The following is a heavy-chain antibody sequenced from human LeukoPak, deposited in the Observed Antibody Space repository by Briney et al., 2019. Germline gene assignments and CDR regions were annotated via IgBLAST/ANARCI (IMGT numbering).Heavy chain of an antibody. CDR2: IYPGDSDT. CDR3: ARRRYGDYGNMYYFDY. CDR1: GYSFSSYW. Sequence: GESLKISCKGSGYSFSSYWIGWVRQMPGKGLEWMGFIYPGDSDTRYSPSFQGQVTISADKSISTAHLQWRSLKASDTAMYYCARRRYGDYGNMYYFDYWGQGTLVTVSS. J-gene: IGHJ4*02. D-gene: IGHD4-17*01. V-gene: IGHV5-51*01.